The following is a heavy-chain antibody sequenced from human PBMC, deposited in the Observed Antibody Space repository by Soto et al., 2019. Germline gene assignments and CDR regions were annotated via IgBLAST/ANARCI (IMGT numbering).Heavy chain of an antibody. J-gene: IGHJ4*02. V-gene: IGHV5-51*01. Sequence: PGESLKISCKGSGYSFTSYWIGWVRQMPGKGLEWMGIIYPGDSDTRYSPSFQGQVTISADKSISTAYLQWSSLRVEDGAVYYCAKEGGGNSVAPEFWGQGALVTVSS. CDR3: AKEGGGNSVAPEF. CDR2: IYPGDSDT. D-gene: IGHD3-16*01. CDR1: GYSFTSYW.